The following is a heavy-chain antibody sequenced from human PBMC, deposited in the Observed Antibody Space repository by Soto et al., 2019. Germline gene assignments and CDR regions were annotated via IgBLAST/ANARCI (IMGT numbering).Heavy chain of an antibody. Sequence: GESLKIACKAFGYEFGSAWIGWVRQMPGKGLEWMGIIKPGTPDIRYSPSLRGHVTISADEGLSTAYLQWYGLKASDSGMYYCARQLSHICDFWVQGTLVTVSS. CDR3: ARQLSHICDF. CDR1: GYEFGSAW. D-gene: IGHD3-3*02. V-gene: IGHV5-51*01. J-gene: IGHJ4*02. CDR2: IKPGTPDI.